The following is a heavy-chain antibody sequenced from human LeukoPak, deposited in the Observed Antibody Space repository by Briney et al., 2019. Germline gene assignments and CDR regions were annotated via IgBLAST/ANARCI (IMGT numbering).Heavy chain of an antibody. CDR3: ARAQSQYYYDSSGYLGFDY. D-gene: IGHD3-22*01. J-gene: IGHJ4*02. V-gene: IGHV3-23*01. Sequence: GGSLRLSCAASGFTFSSHAMSWVRQAPGKGLEWVSAISGSGGSTYYADSVKGRFTISRDNSKNTLYLQMNSLRAEDTAVYYCARAQSQYYYDSSGYLGFDYWGQGTLVTVSS. CDR2: ISGSGGST. CDR1: GFTFSSHA.